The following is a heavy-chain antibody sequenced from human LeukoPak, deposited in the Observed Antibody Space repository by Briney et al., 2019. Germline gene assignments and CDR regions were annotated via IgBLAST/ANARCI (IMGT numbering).Heavy chain of an antibody. D-gene: IGHD2-8*01. Sequence: GGSLRLSCAASGFTFSSYAVSWVRQAPGKGLEWVSSISGSGGSTYSADSVKGRFTISRDNSKKRLYMQMNSPRAEDTALYYCAKDRSCTNDICHGDFDYWGQGTLVTVPS. V-gene: IGHV3-23*01. CDR3: AKDRSCTNDICHGDFDY. CDR1: GFTFSSYA. J-gene: IGHJ4*02. CDR2: ISGSGGST.